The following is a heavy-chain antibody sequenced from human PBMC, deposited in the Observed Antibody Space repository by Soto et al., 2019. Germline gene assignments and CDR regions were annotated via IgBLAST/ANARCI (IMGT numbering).Heavy chain of an antibody. D-gene: IGHD4-17*01. CDR3: ARVGDYDDPLLDY. Sequence: EVQLVESGGGLVQPGGSLRLSCAASGFTFSSYSMNWVRQAPGKGLEWVSYISSSSSTIYYADSVKGRFTISRENAKNSLYLQMNSLRAEDTAVYYWARVGDYDDPLLDYWSLGTLVTVSS. CDR2: ISSSSSTI. J-gene: IGHJ4*02. V-gene: IGHV3-48*01. CDR1: GFTFSSYS.